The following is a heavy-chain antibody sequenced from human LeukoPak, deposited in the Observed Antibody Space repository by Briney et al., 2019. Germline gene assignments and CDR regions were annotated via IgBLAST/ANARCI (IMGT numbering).Heavy chain of an antibody. CDR2: ISTSSVYI. Sequence: GGSLRLSCAASGFTFSSYSMNWVRQAPGEGLEWVSSISTSSVYIYYGDSVKGRFTISRDNAKNSLYLQMNSLRAEDTAVYYCAREYYYYMDVWGKGTTVTVSS. J-gene: IGHJ6*03. CDR3: AREYYYYMDV. CDR1: GFTFSSYS. V-gene: IGHV3-21*01.